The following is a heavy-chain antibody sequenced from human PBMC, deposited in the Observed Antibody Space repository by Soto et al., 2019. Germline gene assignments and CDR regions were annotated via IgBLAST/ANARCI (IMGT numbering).Heavy chain of an antibody. CDR2: IYYSGST. V-gene: IGHV4-30-4*01. CDR1: GGSISSGDYY. CDR3: ARINDSSGYSYRRLDY. Sequence: LSLTCTASGGSISSGDYYWSWIRQPPGKGLEWIGYIYYSGSTYYNPSLKSRVTISVDTSKNQFSLKLSSVTAADTAVYYCARINDSSGYSYRRLDYWGQGTLVTVSS. J-gene: IGHJ4*02. D-gene: IGHD3-22*01.